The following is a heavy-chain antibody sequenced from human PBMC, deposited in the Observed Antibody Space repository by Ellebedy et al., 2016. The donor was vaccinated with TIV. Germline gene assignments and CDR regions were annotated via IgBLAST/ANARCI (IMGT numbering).Heavy chain of an antibody. CDR3: ARSRDGYNFIGDY. CDR1: GFTFSSYW. D-gene: IGHD5-24*01. V-gene: IGHV3-74*01. Sequence: GESLKISCAASGFTFSSYWMHWVCQAPGKGLVWVSRINSDGSSTSYADSVKGRFTISRDNAKNTLYLQMNSLRAEDTAVYYCARSRDGYNFIGDYWGQGTLVTVSS. J-gene: IGHJ4*02. CDR2: INSDGSST.